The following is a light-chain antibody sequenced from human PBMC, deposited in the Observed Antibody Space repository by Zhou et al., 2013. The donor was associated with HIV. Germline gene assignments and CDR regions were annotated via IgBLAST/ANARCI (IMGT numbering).Light chain of an antibody. V-gene: IGKV1-12*01. J-gene: IGKJ1*01. CDR3: QQYYDYPWT. Sequence: DIQMTQSPSSVSASVGDRVTITCRASQDIAGSLAWYQQKPGKAPKLLIYDASSLQSGVPSRFSGRGSGTDFSLTIDCLQSEDFATYFCQQYYDYPWTFGQGTEVAIK. CDR2: DAS. CDR1: QDIAGS.